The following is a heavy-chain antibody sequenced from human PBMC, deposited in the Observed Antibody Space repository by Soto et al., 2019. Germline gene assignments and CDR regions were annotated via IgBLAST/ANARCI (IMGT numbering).Heavy chain of an antibody. J-gene: IGHJ4*02. V-gene: IGHV3-64D*08. Sequence: GGSLRLSCSASGFTFSSYAMHWVRQAPGKGLEYVSAISSNGGSTYYADSVKGRFTISRDNSKNTLYLQMSSLRAEDTAVYYCVGGYSYFSFDFDYWGQGTLVTVSS. CDR2: ISSNGGST. D-gene: IGHD5-18*01. CDR3: VGGYSYFSFDFDY. CDR1: GFTFSSYA.